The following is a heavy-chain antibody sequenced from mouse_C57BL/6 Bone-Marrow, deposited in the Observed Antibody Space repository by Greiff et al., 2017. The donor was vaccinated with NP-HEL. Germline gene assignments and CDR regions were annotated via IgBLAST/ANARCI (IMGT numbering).Heavy chain of an antibody. CDR2: IWSGGST. CDR1: GFSLTSYG. V-gene: IGHV2-4*01. CDR3: AKGGYYGSSPYAMDY. D-gene: IGHD1-1*01. Sequence: VKLMESGPGLVQPSQSLSITCTVSGFSLTSYGVHWVRQPPGKGLEWLGVIWSGGSTDYNAAFISRLSISKDNSKSQVFFKMNSLQADDTAIYYCAKGGYYGSSPYAMDYWGQGTSVTVSS. J-gene: IGHJ4*01.